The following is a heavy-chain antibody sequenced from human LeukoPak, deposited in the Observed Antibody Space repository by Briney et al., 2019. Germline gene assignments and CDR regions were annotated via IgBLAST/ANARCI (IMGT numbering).Heavy chain of an antibody. CDR2: INPSGGST. CDR1: GYAFTSYY. Sequence: ASVKVSCKASGYAFTSYYMHWVRQAPGQGLEWMGIINPSGGSTSYAQKFQGRVTMTRDTSTSTVYMELSSLRSEDTAVYYCARDRGSGIDAFVIWGQGTMVTVSS. D-gene: IGHD3-10*01. J-gene: IGHJ3*02. V-gene: IGHV1-46*01. CDR3: ARDRGSGIDAFVI.